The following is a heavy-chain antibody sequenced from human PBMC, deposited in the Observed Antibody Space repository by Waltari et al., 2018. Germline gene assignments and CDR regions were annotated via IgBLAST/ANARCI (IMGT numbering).Heavy chain of an antibody. CDR2: IYHSGST. CDR3: AKAIAGYSSSWPQD. CDR1: GGSIISSNW. J-gene: IGHJ4*02. Sequence: QVQLQESGPGLVKPSGTLSLTCAVSGGSIISSNWGSWVRQPPGKGLEWIGEIYHSGSTNYNPSLKSRVTISVDKSKNQFSLKLSSVTAADTAVYYCAKAIAGYSSSWPQDWGQGTLVTVSS. D-gene: IGHD6-13*01. V-gene: IGHV4-4*02.